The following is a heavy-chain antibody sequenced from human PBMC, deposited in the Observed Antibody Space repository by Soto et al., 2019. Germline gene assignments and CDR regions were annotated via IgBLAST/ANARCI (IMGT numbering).Heavy chain of an antibody. CDR3: ARSMVRGVTVSYYYYYYMDV. D-gene: IGHD3-10*01. Sequence: SETLSLTCAVYGGSFSGYYWSWIRQPPGKGLEWIGEINHSGSTNYNPSLKSRVTISVDTSKNQFSLKLSSVTAADTAVYYCARSMVRGVTVSYYYYYYMDVWGKGTTVTVSS. CDR2: INHSGST. V-gene: IGHV4-34*01. J-gene: IGHJ6*03. CDR1: GGSFSGYY.